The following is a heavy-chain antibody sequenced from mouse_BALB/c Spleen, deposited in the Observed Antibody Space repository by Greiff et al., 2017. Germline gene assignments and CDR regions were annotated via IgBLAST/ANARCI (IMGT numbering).Heavy chain of an antibody. Sequence: VQLQQSGAELVKPGASVKLSCTASGFNIKDPYMHWVKQRPEQGLEWIGRIDPANGNTKYDPKFQGKATITADTSSNTAYLQLSSLTSEDTAVYYCARSTYGRGAMDYWGQGTSVTVSS. CDR3: ARSTYGRGAMDY. CDR2: IDPANGNT. J-gene: IGHJ4*01. D-gene: IGHD1-1*01. V-gene: IGHV14-3*02. CDR1: GFNIKDPY.